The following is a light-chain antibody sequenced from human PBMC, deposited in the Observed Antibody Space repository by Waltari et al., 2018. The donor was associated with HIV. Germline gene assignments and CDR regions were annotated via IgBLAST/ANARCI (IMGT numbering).Light chain of an antibody. CDR1: QSVRYNF. Sequence: EIVLTQSPGTLSLSPGERATLSCRASQSVRYNFLAWYQQKPGQAPRLLIYGASSRATGIPDRFSGSGSGTDFTLTISRLEPEDFAVYYCQHYGTSPLTFGGGTRVEIK. CDR2: GAS. J-gene: IGKJ4*01. V-gene: IGKV3-20*01. CDR3: QHYGTSPLT.